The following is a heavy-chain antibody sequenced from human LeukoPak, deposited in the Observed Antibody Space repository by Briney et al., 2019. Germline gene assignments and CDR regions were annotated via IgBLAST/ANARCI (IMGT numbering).Heavy chain of an antibody. Sequence: ASVTVSCKASVYTFTNYYMHWVRQAPGQGLEWMGLINPTGSSTNYAQKFRGRVTMTRDTSTTTVYMELSSLRSEDTAVYYCAREESGGYFDYWGQGTLVTVSS. CDR3: AREESGGYFDY. D-gene: IGHD2-8*02. CDR1: VYTFTNYY. V-gene: IGHV1-46*01. CDR2: INPTGSST. J-gene: IGHJ4*02.